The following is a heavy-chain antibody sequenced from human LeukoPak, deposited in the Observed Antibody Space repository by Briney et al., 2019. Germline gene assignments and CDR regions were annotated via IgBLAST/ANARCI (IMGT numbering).Heavy chain of an antibody. J-gene: IGHJ6*03. CDR1: GGSISSSGQY. CDR3: ARVDSDFWSGTYYYHYMDV. CDR2: IYYSGST. Sequence: SETLSLTCTVSGGSISSSGQYWSWIRQHPGKGLEWIGYIYYSGSTYYNPSLKSRLTISVDTSKNQFSLKLSSVTAADTAVYYCARVDSDFWSGTYYYHYMDVWGKGTTVTVSS. V-gene: IGHV4-31*03. D-gene: IGHD3-3*01.